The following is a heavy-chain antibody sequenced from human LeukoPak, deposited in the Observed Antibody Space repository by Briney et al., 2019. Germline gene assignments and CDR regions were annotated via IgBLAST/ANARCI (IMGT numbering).Heavy chain of an antibody. CDR2: ISSSSSYI. D-gene: IGHD6-13*01. CDR3: ARVSVLEMTSPAGIVSLFDY. Sequence: GGSLRLSCAASGLTFSRYSMNWVRQAPGKGLEWVSSISSSSSYIYYADSVKGRFTISRDNAKNSLYLQMNSLRAEDTAVYYCARVSVLEMTSPAGIVSLFDYWGQGTLVTVSS. V-gene: IGHV3-21*01. J-gene: IGHJ4*02. CDR1: GLTFSRYS.